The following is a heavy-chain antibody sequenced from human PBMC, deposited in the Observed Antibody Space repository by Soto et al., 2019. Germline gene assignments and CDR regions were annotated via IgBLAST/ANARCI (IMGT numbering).Heavy chain of an antibody. V-gene: IGHV3-21*01. Sequence: LRLSLAASGXTFSSYSMNWVRQAPGKGLEWVSSISSSSSCIYYADSVKGRFTISRDNAKNSLYLQMNSLRAEDTAVYYCARYYTGTGWFDPWGQGTLVTVSS. CDR3: ARYYTGTGWFDP. J-gene: IGHJ5*02. CDR2: ISSSSSCI. CDR1: GXTFSSYS. D-gene: IGHD1-1*01.